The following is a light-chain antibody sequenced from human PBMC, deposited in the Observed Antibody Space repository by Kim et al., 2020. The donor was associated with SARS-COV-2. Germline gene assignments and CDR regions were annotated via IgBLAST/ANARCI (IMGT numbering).Light chain of an antibody. CDR1: NLGNKY. J-gene: IGLJ3*02. CDR3: QAWDSGAVV. CDR2: QDD. V-gene: IGLV3-1*01. Sequence: SYELTQPPSESVSPGQTASITCSGDNLGNKYISWYQKKSGQSPVVVIFQDDKRPSGIPERFSGSTSDNTATLTISGTQAMDEADYYCQAWDSGAVVFGGG.